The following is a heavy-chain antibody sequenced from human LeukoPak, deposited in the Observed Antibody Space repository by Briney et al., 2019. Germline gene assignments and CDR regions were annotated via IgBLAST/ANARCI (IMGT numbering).Heavy chain of an antibody. J-gene: IGHJ4*02. V-gene: IGHV1-69*05. Sequence: SVKVSCKASGGTFSSYAISWVRQAPGRGLEWMGGIIPIFGTANYAQKFQGRVTITTDESTSTAYMELSSLRSEDTAVYYCARGTSIAVAGRLGYWRQGTLVTVSS. D-gene: IGHD6-19*01. CDR1: GGTFSSYA. CDR3: ARGTSIAVAGRLGY. CDR2: IIPIFGTA.